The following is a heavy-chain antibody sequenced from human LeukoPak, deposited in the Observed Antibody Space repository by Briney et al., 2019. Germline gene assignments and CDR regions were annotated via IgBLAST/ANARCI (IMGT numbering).Heavy chain of an antibody. CDR1: GFTFSSYG. Sequence: GGSLRLSCAASGFTFSSYGMHWVRQAPGKGLEWVAVISYDGSNKYYADSVKGRFTISRDNSKNTLYLQMNSLRAEDTAVYYCARDHHSSGWYYFDYWGQGTLVTVSS. J-gene: IGHJ4*02. V-gene: IGHV3-30*03. CDR2: ISYDGSNK. CDR3: ARDHHSSGWYYFDY. D-gene: IGHD6-19*01.